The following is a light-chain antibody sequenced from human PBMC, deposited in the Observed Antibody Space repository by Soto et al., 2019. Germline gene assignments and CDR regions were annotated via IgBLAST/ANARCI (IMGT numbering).Light chain of an antibody. V-gene: IGLV2-23*01. J-gene: IGLJ2*01. Sequence: QSALTQPASVSGSPGQSITLSCTGTSSDVGTYNLVSWYQQHPGKAPKLMIYDDRKRPSGVSNRFSGSKSGNTASLTISGLQSEDEADYYCCSYAGDNNLAFGGGTKFTVL. CDR2: DDR. CDR3: CSYAGDNNLA. CDR1: SSDVGTYNL.